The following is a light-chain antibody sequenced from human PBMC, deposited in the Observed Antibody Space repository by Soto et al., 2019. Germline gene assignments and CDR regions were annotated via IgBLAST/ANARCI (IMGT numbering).Light chain of an antibody. CDR1: SSNVGNYY. V-gene: IGLV1-51*01. Sequence: QSVLTQPPSVSAAPGQKVTISCSGSSSNVGNYYVSWYQHLPGTVPKLLIYDSDKRPSGIPDRFSGSKSGASATLGITGLQTGDDADYSCGSWDDSLTTYVFGTGTKLTVL. CDR2: DSD. J-gene: IGLJ1*01. CDR3: GSWDDSLTTYV.